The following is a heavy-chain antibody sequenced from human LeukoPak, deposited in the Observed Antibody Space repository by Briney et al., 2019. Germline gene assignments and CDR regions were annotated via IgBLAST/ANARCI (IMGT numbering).Heavy chain of an antibody. CDR3: ARDANFGYDAFDI. D-gene: IGHD3-10*01. V-gene: IGHV3-74*01. Sequence: GGSLRLSCEVSGLTFSAYWMHWVRQAPGKGLVWVSRINSDGSSRIYADSFVKGRFTISRDNSKNTLYLQVNSLRAEDTAVYYCARDANFGYDAFDIWGQGTMVTVSS. J-gene: IGHJ3*02. CDR2: INSDGSSR. CDR1: GLTFSAYW.